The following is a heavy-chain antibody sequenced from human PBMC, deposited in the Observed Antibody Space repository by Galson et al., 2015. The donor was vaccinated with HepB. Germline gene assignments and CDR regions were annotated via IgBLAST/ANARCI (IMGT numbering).Heavy chain of an antibody. CDR3: AKVRRDYGCFDY. V-gene: IGHV1-18*01. CDR1: GYTFTSYG. Sequence: SVKVSCKASGYTFTSYGISWVRQAPGQGLEWMGWISAYNGNTNYAQKLQGRVTMTTDTSTSTAYMELRSLRSDDTAVYYCAKVRRDYGCFDYWGQGTLVTVSS. D-gene: IGHD4-17*01. CDR2: ISAYNGNT. J-gene: IGHJ4*02.